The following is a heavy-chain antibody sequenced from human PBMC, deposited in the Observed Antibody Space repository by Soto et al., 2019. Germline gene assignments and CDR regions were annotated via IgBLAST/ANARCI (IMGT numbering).Heavy chain of an antibody. V-gene: IGHV3-23*01. CDR2: FRTGGDDGTT. D-gene: IGHD3-10*01. CDR1: GFTFSSYS. CDR3: AKKVNSGPGSQYFDY. Sequence: GGSLRLSCAASGFTFSSYSMSWVRQAPGKGLEWVSGFRTGGDDGTTYYTDSVKGRFTISRDNSKNTLFLQMNSLRVEDTAIYYCAKKVNSGPGSQYFDYWGQGTLVTVSS. J-gene: IGHJ4*02.